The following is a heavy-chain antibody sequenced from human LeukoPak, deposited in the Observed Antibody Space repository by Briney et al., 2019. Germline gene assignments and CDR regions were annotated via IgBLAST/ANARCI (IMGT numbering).Heavy chain of an antibody. V-gene: IGHV4-61*01. J-gene: IGHJ6*02. CDR3: ARVLYNWNYWGSTYGMDV. CDR2: IYYSGST. CDR1: GGSISGSSYY. Sequence: SETLSLTCTVSGGSISGSSYYWSWIRQPPGKGLEWIGYIYYSGSTNYNPSLKSRVTISVDTSKNQFSLKLSSVTAADTAVYYCARVLYNWNYWGSTYGMDVWGQGTTVTVSS. D-gene: IGHD1-7*01.